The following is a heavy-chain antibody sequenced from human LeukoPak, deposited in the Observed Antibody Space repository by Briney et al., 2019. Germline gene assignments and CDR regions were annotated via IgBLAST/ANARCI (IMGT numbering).Heavy chain of an antibody. D-gene: IGHD3-10*01. CDR1: SGSITNYY. Sequence: PSETLSLTCTVSSGSITNYYWSWIRQPPGKGLEWIGFIYYSGNTNYNPSLKSRVTISVDTSKNQFSLKLSSVTAADTAVYYCARVLGKYYGSGSYTPAYYYYMDVWGKGTTVTISS. CDR2: IYYSGNT. CDR3: ARVLGKYYGSGSYTPAYYYYMDV. V-gene: IGHV4-59*08. J-gene: IGHJ6*03.